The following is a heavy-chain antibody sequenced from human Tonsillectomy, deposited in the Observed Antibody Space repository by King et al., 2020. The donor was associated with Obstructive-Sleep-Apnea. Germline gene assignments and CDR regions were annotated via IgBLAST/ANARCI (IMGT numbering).Heavy chain of an antibody. J-gene: IGHJ4*02. V-gene: IGHV1-18*04. CDR3: ARYAYAAVGSTDYFDY. D-gene: IGHD6-13*01. Sequence: QLVQSGVEVKKPGASVKVSCKASGYTFTTYGITWVRLAPGQGLEWMGWISVYNGDTKYAQKFQGRVTMTTDTSTNTAYMELRSLRPDDTAVYYCARYAYAAVGSTDYFDYWGQGTPVTVSS. CDR1: GYTFTTYG. CDR2: ISVYNGDT.